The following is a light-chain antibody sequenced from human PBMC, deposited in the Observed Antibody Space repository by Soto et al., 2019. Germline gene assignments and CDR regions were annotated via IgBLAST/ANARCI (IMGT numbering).Light chain of an antibody. V-gene: IGLV2-23*01. CDR3: CSYTTTYTYV. CDR2: EGT. Sequence: QSALPQPASVSGSPGQSITISCTGTSSDVGSYNRVSWYQQHPGKAPKLMIYEGTKRPSGVSTRFSGSKSGNTASLTISGLLAEDEGDYYCCSYTTTYTYVFGTGTKLTVL. CDR1: SSDVGSYNR. J-gene: IGLJ1*01.